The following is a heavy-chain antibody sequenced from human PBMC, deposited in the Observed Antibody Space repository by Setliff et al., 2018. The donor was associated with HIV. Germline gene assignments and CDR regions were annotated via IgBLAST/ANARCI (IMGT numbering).Heavy chain of an antibody. D-gene: IGHD6-13*01. J-gene: IGHJ6*03. Sequence: PGEALKISCAASGFTFSNYWMSWVRQASGKGLEWVANIKQDGSDKYYVDSVKGRFTISRDNAKNSLYLQMNSLRAEDTAVYYCARVDGSSSWFYYYYYYMDIWGKGTTVTVSS. CDR1: GFTFSNYW. CDR3: ARVDGSSSWFYYYYYYMDI. CDR2: IKQDGSDK. V-gene: IGHV3-7*03.